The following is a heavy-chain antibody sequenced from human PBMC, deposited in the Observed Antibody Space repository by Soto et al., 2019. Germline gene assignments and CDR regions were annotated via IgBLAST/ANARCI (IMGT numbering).Heavy chain of an antibody. Sequence: SQTLSLTCAISGDSVSSNIAAWNWIRQSPSRGFEWLGRTYYRSKWYNEYAVSVKGRISINSDTSKNHFSLQLNSVTPEDTAVYYCARAGGATDSWGQGTLVTVSS. V-gene: IGHV6-1*01. J-gene: IGHJ4*02. CDR1: GDSVSSNIAA. CDR3: ARAGGATDS. D-gene: IGHD3-16*01. CDR2: TYYRSKWYN.